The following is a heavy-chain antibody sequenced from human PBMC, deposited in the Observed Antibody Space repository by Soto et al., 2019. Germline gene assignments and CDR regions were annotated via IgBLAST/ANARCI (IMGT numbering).Heavy chain of an antibody. V-gene: IGHV4-31*03. J-gene: IGHJ4*02. CDR2: IYYSGST. CDR1: GGSISSGGYY. D-gene: IGHD4-4*01. CDR3: ARGEGALDYSNPIDY. Sequence: SETLSLTCTVSGGSISSGGYYWSWIRQHPGKGLEWIGYIYYSGSTYYNPSLKSRVTISVDTSKNQFSLKLSSVTAADTAVYYCARGEGALDYSNPIDYWGQGTLVTVSS.